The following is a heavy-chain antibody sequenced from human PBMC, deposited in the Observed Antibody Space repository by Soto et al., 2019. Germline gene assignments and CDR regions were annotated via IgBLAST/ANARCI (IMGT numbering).Heavy chain of an antibody. V-gene: IGHV3-30*03. J-gene: IGHJ4*02. CDR1: GFTFSSYG. D-gene: IGHD6-13*01. Sequence: QVQLVESGGGVVQPGRSLRLSCAASGFTFSSYGMQWVRQSPGEGPEWVAIVANDGSNQYYAESVKGRFTISRDNSKTTVFLEMDSLRPEDTAVYYCARSSGGSSWYPPYYWGQGTLVTVSS. CDR2: VANDGSNQ. CDR3: ARSSGGSSWYPPYY.